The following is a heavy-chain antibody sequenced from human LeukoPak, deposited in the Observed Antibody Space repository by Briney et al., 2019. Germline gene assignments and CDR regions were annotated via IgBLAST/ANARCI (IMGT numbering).Heavy chain of an antibody. Sequence: GGSLRLSCAASGFTFEDYNMHWVRQVPGKGLQWVSLISADGGSTYYGDSVKGRFTISRDNSKNTLYLQMNSLRAEDTAVYYCAKVGQGSSSRDYYYYYYMDVWGKGTTVTVSS. CDR3: AKVGQGSSSRDYYYYYYMDV. V-gene: IGHV3-43*01. J-gene: IGHJ6*03. CDR2: ISADGGST. CDR1: GFTFEDYN. D-gene: IGHD6-6*01.